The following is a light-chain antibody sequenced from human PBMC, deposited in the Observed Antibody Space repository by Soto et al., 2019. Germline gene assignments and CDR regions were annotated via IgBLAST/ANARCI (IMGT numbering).Light chain of an antibody. CDR2: SDN. CDR1: SSNIGAGYV. Sequence: SVLTQPPSVSGAPGQRVTISCTGSSSNIGAGYVVHWYQQLPGAAPKLLIFSDNNRPSGVPDRFSGSKSGTSASLAISGLQTEDEADYYCQSYDNNSDYVFGTGTKLTVL. J-gene: IGLJ1*01. V-gene: IGLV1-40*01. CDR3: QSYDNNSDYV.